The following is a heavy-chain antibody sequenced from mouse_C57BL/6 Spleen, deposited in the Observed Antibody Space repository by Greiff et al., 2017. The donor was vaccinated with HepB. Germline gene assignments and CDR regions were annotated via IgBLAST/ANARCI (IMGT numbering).Heavy chain of an antibody. D-gene: IGHD1-1*01. CDR3: ARHDGSSSWFAY. CDR1: GYTFTSYG. V-gene: IGHV1-81*01. Sequence: QVQLQQSGAELARPGASVKLSCKASGYTFTSYGISWVKQRTGQGLEWIGEIYPRSGNTYYNEKFKGKATLTADKSSSTAYMELRSLTSEDSAVYGCARHDGSSSWFAYWGQGTLVTVSA. CDR2: IYPRSGNT. J-gene: IGHJ3*01.